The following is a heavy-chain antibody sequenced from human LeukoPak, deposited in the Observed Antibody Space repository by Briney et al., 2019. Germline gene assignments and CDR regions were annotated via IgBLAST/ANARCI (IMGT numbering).Heavy chain of an antibody. Sequence: SETLSLTCTVSGGSISGYYWNWIRQPPGKGLEWIGYIYYSGSTNYNPSLKSRVTISVDTSKNQFSLKLSSVTAADTAVYYCARQLWSTFDYWGQGTLVTVSS. V-gene: IGHV4-59*01. J-gene: IGHJ4*02. CDR1: GGSISGYY. D-gene: IGHD5-18*01. CDR2: IYYSGST. CDR3: ARQLWSTFDY.